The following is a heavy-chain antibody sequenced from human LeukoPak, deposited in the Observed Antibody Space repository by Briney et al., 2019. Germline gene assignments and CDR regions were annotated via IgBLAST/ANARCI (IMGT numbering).Heavy chain of an antibody. Sequence: ASVKVSCKASGYTFTGYYMHWVRQAPGQGLEWMGWINPNSGGTNSAQNFQGRVTMTRDTSISTAYMELSRLRSEDTAVYYCARTRGYSGYDYLTFGYWGQGTLVSVSS. CDR3: ARTRGYSGYDYLTFGY. J-gene: IGHJ4*02. CDR2: INPNSGGT. D-gene: IGHD5-12*01. V-gene: IGHV1-2*02. CDR1: GYTFTGYY.